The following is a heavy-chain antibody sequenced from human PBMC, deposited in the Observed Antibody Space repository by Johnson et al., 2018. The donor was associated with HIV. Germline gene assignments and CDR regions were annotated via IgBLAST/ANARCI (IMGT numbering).Heavy chain of an antibody. CDR3: ARESGHAFDI. CDR2: IYTGGTT. V-gene: IGHV3-53*01. J-gene: IGHJ3*02. Sequence: QLVESGGGLIQPGGSLRLSCAASGFTVSSNYMSWVRQAPGQGLEWVSVIYTGGTTYYADSVKGRFTISRDNSKNTLYLQMNSLRAEDTAVSYCARESGHAFDIWGQGTVVTGSS. CDR1: GFTVSSNY. D-gene: IGHD3-3*01.